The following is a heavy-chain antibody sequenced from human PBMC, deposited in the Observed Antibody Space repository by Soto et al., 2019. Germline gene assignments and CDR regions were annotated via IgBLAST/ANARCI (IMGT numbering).Heavy chain of an antibody. J-gene: IGHJ6*03. V-gene: IGHV4-59*08. CDR1: GGSISSYY. Sequence: PSDTLSLTCTVSGGSISSYYWSWIRQPPGKGLEWIGYIYYSGSTNYNPSLKSRVTISVDTSKNQFSLKLSSVTAADTAVYYCAGGKERFLEWLLHGGDYMDVWGKGTTVTVSS. CDR2: IYYSGST. CDR3: AGGKERFLEWLLHGGDYMDV. D-gene: IGHD3-3*01.